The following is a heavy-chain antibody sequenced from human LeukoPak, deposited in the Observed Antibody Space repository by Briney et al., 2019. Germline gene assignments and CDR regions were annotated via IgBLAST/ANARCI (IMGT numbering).Heavy chain of an antibody. J-gene: IGHJ6*03. D-gene: IGHD2-15*01. CDR3: ASGVSGGVAARPDYYMDV. V-gene: IGHV4-34*01. CDR2: INHSGST. Sequence: SETLSLTCAVYGGSFSGYYWSWIRQPPGKGLEWIGEINHSGSTNYNPSLKSRVTMSVDTSKNQFSLKLSSVTAADTAVYYCASGVSGGVAARPDYYMDVWGKGTTVTVSS. CDR1: GGSFSGYY.